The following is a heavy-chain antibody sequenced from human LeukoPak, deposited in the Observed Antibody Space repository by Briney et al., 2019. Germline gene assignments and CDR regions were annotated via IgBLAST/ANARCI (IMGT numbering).Heavy chain of an antibody. CDR1: GFTFSSYW. CDR3: ARESVAGNYYYYGMDV. CDR2: ISSSGSTI. D-gene: IGHD6-19*01. Sequence: GGCLRLSCAASGFTFSSYWMHWVRQVPGKGLEWVSYISSSGSTIYYADSVKGRFTISRDNAKNSLYLQMNSLRAEDTAVYYCARESVAGNYYYYGMDVWGQGTTVTVSS. J-gene: IGHJ6*02. V-gene: IGHV3-48*03.